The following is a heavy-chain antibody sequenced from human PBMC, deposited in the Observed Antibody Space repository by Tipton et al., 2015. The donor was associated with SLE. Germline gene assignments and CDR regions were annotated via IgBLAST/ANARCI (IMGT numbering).Heavy chain of an antibody. V-gene: IGHV3-53*05. CDR2: FYSGGST. Sequence: SLRLSCAASGFTVSSNYMSWVRQAPGKGLEWVSVFYSGGSTFYADSVKGRFTISRDNSKNTLYLQMNSLRAEDTAVYYCARGSWAHYWGQGTLVTVSS. D-gene: IGHD1-26*01. J-gene: IGHJ4*02. CDR3: ARGSWAHY. CDR1: GFTVSSNY.